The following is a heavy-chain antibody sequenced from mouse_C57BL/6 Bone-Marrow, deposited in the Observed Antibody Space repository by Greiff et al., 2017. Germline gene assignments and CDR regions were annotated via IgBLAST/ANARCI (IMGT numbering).Heavy chain of an antibody. J-gene: IGHJ2*01. V-gene: IGHV1-47*01. D-gene: IGHD5-1*01. CDR2: FHPYNDDT. CDR3: ARSSTFFYYFDY. Sequence: VKLVESGAELVKPGASVKMSCKASGYTFTTYPIEWMKQNHGKSLEWIGNFHPYNDDTKYNEKFKGKATLTVEKSSNTVYLELSRLTSDDSAVYYCARSSTFFYYFDYGGQGTTLTVSS. CDR1: GYTFTTYP.